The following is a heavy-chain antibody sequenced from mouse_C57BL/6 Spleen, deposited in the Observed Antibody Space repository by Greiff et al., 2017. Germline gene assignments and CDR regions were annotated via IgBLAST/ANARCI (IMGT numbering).Heavy chain of an antibody. CDR1: GYTFTSYW. Sequence: QVQLKQPGTELVKPGASVKLSCKASGYTFTSYWMHWVKQRPGQGLEWIGNINPSNGGTNYNEKFKSKATLTVDKSSSTAYMQLSSLTSEDSAVYYCARSVYYDYDLFAYWGQGTLVTVSA. D-gene: IGHD2-4*01. CDR2: INPSNGGT. V-gene: IGHV1-53*01. CDR3: ARSVYYDYDLFAY. J-gene: IGHJ3*01.